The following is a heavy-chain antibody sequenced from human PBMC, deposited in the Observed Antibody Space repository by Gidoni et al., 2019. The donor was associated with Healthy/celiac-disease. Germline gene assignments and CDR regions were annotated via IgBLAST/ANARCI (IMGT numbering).Heavy chain of an antibody. V-gene: IGHV3-33*01. CDR1: GFTFSSYG. CDR2: IWYDGSNK. J-gene: IGHJ5*02. D-gene: IGHD6-13*01. Sequence: QVQLVESGGGVVQPGRSLRLSGAASGFTFSSYGMHWVRQAPGKGLEWVAVIWYDGSNKYYADSVKGRFTISRDNSKNTLYLQMNSLRAEDTAVYYCARDWRTAAAGWFDPWGQGTLVTVSS. CDR3: ARDWRTAAAGWFDP.